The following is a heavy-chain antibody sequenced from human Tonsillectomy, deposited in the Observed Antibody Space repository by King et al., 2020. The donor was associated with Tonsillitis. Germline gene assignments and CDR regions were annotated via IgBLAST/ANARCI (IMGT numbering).Heavy chain of an antibody. D-gene: IGHD3-3*01. Sequence: VQLQQWGAGLLKPSETLSLTCAVYGGAFSGYYWNWIRQPPGQGLEWSGEISHTGSPNYNPSRNSRVTMSLDTSENQFSLRLTSVTAADTAVYYCARGLFRYYDFWSGYSLGYWGQGTLVTVSS. CDR2: ISHTGSP. CDR3: ARGLFRYYDFWSGYSLGY. V-gene: IGHV4-34*01. J-gene: IGHJ4*02. CDR1: GGAFSGYY.